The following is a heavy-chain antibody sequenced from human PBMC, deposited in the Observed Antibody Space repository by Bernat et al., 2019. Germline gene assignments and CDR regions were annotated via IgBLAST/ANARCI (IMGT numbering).Heavy chain of an antibody. CDR3: ATNSGSYSYYYYGMDV. J-gene: IGHJ6*02. Sequence: VQLVESGGGLVQPGGSLRLSCAASGFTASSNYMSWVRQAPGKGLEWVSVIYSGGSTYYADSVKGRFTISRDNSKNTLYLQMNSLRAEDTAVYYCATNSGSYSYYYYGMDVWGQGTTVTVSS. V-gene: IGHV3-66*01. CDR2: IYSGGST. CDR1: GFTASSNY. D-gene: IGHD1-26*01.